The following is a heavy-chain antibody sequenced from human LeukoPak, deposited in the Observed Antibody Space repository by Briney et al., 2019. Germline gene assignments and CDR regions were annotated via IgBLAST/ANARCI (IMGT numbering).Heavy chain of an antibody. V-gene: IGHV3-7*04. Sequence: GGSLRLSCAASGFAFSSYWMAWVRQAPGKGLEWVANIKEDGSEINYVDSVKGRFTISRDNAKNSLYLQMNNLRVEDTAVYFCARGVYDWGYWGHGTLVTVSS. CDR3: ARGVYDWGY. D-gene: IGHD3-16*01. J-gene: IGHJ4*01. CDR1: GFAFSSYW. CDR2: IKEDGSEI.